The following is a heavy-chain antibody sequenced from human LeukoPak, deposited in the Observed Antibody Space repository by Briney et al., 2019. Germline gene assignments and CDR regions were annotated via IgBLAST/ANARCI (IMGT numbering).Heavy chain of an antibody. CDR2: IYDSGST. Sequence: SETLSLTCTVSGGSVNSGNYYWSWIRQPPGKGLEWIGYIYDSGSTKYNPSLKSRVTISVDTSKYQFSLKLSSVTAADTAVYYCARGGGSSSWYNYFDYWGQGTLVTVSS. D-gene: IGHD6-13*01. CDR1: GGSVNSGNYY. CDR3: ARGGGSSSWYNYFDY. J-gene: IGHJ4*02. V-gene: IGHV4-61*01.